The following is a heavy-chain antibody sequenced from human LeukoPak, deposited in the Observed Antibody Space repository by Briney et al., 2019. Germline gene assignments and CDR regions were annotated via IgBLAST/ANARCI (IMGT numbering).Heavy chain of an antibody. CDR3: ARGGRGLRHDFDY. CDR1: GGSFSGYY. D-gene: IGHD5-12*01. J-gene: IGHJ4*02. CDR2: INHSGSH. Sequence: KPSETLSLTCAVYGGSFSGYYWIWIRQPPGKGLEWIGEINHSGSHNYNPSLKSRVTITVDTSKNQFSLKLSSVTAADAALYYCARGGRGLRHDFDYWGQGTLATVSS. V-gene: IGHV4-34*01.